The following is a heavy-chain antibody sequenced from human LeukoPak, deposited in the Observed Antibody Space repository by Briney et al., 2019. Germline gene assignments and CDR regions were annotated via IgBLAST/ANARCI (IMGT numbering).Heavy chain of an antibody. CDR1: GFTFSSYS. CDR3: ARDREGHYYDSSGPN. Sequence: GGSLRLSCAASGFTFSSYSMNWVRQAPGKGLEWVSSISSSSRYIYYADSVKGRFTISRDNAKNSLYLQMNSLRAEDTAVYYCARDREGHYYDSSGPNWGQGTLVTVSS. CDR2: ISSSSRYI. D-gene: IGHD3-22*01. V-gene: IGHV3-21*01. J-gene: IGHJ4*02.